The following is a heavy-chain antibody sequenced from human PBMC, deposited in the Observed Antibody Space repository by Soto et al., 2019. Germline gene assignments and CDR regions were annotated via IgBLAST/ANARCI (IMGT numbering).Heavy chain of an antibody. Sequence: GGSLRLSCAASGFTFSNYAMSWVRQAPGKGVEWVSAISGSGGSTYYADSVKGRYTISRDNSKNTLYLQMNSLRPEDRAVYYRAKDIYPGYSYGLGDYWGQGTLVTLSS. CDR1: GFTFSNYA. D-gene: IGHD5-18*01. V-gene: IGHV3-23*01. CDR2: ISGSGGST. J-gene: IGHJ4*02. CDR3: AKDIYPGYSYGLGDY.